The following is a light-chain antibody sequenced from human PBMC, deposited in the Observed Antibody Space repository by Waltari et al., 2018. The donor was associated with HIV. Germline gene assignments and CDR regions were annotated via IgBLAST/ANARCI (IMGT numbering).Light chain of an antibody. CDR3: AAWDGGIRAWV. V-gene: IGLV1-47*01. J-gene: IGLJ3*02. CDR2: KDD. CDR1: SPPLRKTY. Sequence: QSALTQPPSASGTPGQRVPISCSGSSPPLRKTYVYSYHQPPGAAPKLIMYKDDQRPSGVPDRFSGSQSGITASLAITGLRSEDEGDYYCAAWDGGIRAWVFGGGTKVTVL.